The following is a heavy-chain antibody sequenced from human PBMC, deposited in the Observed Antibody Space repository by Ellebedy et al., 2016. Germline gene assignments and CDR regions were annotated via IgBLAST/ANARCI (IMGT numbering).Heavy chain of an antibody. J-gene: IGHJ4*02. V-gene: IGHV1-3*01. D-gene: IGHD2-15*01. Sequence: ASVKVSCXASGYTFTSYAMHWVRQPPGQRLEWMGWINAGTASTKYSQKFQGRVTITRDTSASTAYMELSSLRSEDTAVYYCARDGETRYCSGGSCYWNYFDYWGQGTLVTVSS. CDR1: GYTFTSYA. CDR3: ARDGETRYCSGGSCYWNYFDY. CDR2: INAGTAST.